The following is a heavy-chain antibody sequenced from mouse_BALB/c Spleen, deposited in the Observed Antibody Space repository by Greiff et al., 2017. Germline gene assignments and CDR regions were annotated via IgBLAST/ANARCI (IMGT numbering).Heavy chain of an antibody. D-gene: IGHD1-1*01. CDR1: GYSITSDYA. CDR2: ISYSGST. Sequence: EVQLQESGPGLVKPSQSLSLTCTVTGYSITSDYAWNWIRQFPGNKLEWMGYISYSGSTSYNPSLKSRISITRDTSKNQFFLQLNSVTTEDTATYYCARLTTGYAMDYWGQGTSVTVSS. CDR3: ARLTTGYAMDY. J-gene: IGHJ4*01. V-gene: IGHV3-2*02.